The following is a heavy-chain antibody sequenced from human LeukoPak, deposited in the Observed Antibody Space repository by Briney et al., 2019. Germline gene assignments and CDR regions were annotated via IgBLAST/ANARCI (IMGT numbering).Heavy chain of an antibody. D-gene: IGHD3-10*01. J-gene: IGHJ6*04. CDR1: GGSFSGYY. V-gene: IGHV4-34*01. CDR2: INHSGST. Sequence: SETLSLTCAVYGGSFSGYYWSWIRQPPGKGLEWIGEINHSGSTNYNPSLKSRVTISVDTSKNQFSLKLSSVTAADTAVYYGARGLWFGELDVWGKGTTVTVSS. CDR3: ARGLWFGELDV.